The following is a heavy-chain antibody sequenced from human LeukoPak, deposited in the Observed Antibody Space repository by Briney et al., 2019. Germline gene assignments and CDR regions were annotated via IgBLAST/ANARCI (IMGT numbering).Heavy chain of an antibody. V-gene: IGHV3-69-1*01. CDR3: ARDLYYDSSGYYPGY. CDR1: GYSFTSYW. CDR2: ISETGDR. D-gene: IGHD3-22*01. J-gene: IGHJ4*02. Sequence: GESLKISCKGSGYSFTSYWIGWVRQAPGKGLEWVSTISETGDRYDADSVKGRFTISRDNAKNSLYLQMNSLRAEDTAVYYCARDLYYDSSGYYPGYWGQGTLVTVSS.